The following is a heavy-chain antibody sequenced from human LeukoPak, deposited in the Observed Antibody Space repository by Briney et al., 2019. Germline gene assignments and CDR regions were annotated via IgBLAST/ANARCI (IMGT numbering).Heavy chain of an antibody. CDR1: GFTFTSYG. Sequence: PGGSLRLSCAASGFTFTSYGMHWVRQAPGKGLEWVACIRYDGSNKYYADSVKGRFTISRDKSKNTLYLQMNSLRPEDTAVYYCAKERVAVTEGVIDYWGQGTLVTVSS. D-gene: IGHD6-19*01. V-gene: IGHV3-30*02. J-gene: IGHJ4*02. CDR3: AKERVAVTEGVIDY. CDR2: IRYDGSNK.